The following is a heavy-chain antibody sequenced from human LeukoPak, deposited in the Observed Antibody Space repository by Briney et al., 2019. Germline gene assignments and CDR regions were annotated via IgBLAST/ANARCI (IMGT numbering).Heavy chain of an antibody. Sequence: DTVTLTCKASGYTFTDYYRHWVRQPPGQGLEWMGWINPNSGGTNYAQKFQGRVTMTRDTAISTAYMELSRLRSDDTAVYYCARVGGPRYYYYYMDVWGKGTTVTVSS. D-gene: IGHD3-16*01. J-gene: IGHJ6*03. CDR1: GYTFTDYY. CDR2: INPNSGGT. V-gene: IGHV1-2*02. CDR3: ARVGGPRYYYYYMDV.